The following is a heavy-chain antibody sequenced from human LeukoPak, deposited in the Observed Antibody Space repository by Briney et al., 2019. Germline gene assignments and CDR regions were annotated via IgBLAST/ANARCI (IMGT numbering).Heavy chain of an antibody. J-gene: IGHJ4*02. Sequence: GGSLRLSRAASGFTFSSYGMHWVRQAPGKGLEWVAVISYDGSNKYYADSVKGRFTISRDNSKNTLYLQMNSLRAEDTAVYYCAKSDSSGYYYGFSGDYWGQGTLVTVPS. CDR3: AKSDSSGYYYGFSGDY. V-gene: IGHV3-30*18. D-gene: IGHD3-22*01. CDR2: ISYDGSNK. CDR1: GFTFSSYG.